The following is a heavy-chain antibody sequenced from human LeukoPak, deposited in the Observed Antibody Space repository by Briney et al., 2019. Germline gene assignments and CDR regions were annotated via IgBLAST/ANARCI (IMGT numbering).Heavy chain of an antibody. Sequence: SETLSLTCTVSDDSIGDYYRGWIRQPPGKGLEWIGYFHNSGTSTYNPSLKSRVTISADTSKNQFFLKLNSLTTADTAVYYCTRGAGWLIDYWGQGILVTVSS. CDR1: DDSIGDYY. J-gene: IGHJ4*02. V-gene: IGHV4-59*01. D-gene: IGHD3-16*01. CDR3: TRGAGWLIDY. CDR2: FHNSGTS.